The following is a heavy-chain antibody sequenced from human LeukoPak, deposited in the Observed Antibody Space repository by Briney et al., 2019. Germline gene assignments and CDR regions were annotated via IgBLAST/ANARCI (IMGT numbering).Heavy chain of an antibody. CDR2: ISGSGGST. J-gene: IGHJ4*02. D-gene: IGHD6-19*01. Sequence: GGSVRHSCAASGFTFSSYAMSWVRQAPGKGLEWVSAISGSGGSTYYADSVKGRLTISRDNSKNTLYLQMNSLRAEDTAVYYCAKGPYSSGWYFDYWGQGTLVTVSS. CDR3: AKGPYSSGWYFDY. V-gene: IGHV3-23*01. CDR1: GFTFSSYA.